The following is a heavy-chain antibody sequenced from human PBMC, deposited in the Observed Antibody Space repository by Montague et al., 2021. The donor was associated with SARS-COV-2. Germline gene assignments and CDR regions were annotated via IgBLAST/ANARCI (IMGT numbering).Heavy chain of an antibody. CDR3: ARLKAPYCSSTSCYSASWFDP. CDR2: IYYSGST. D-gene: IGHD2-2*01. V-gene: IGHV4-39*01. Sequence: SETLSLTCTVSGGSISSSSYYWGWLRQPPGKGLEWIGSIYYSGSTYYNPSLKSRVTISVDTSKNQFSLKLSSVTAADTAVYYCARLKAPYCSSTSCYSASWFDPWAREPWSPSPQ. CDR1: GGSISSSSYY. J-gene: IGHJ5*02.